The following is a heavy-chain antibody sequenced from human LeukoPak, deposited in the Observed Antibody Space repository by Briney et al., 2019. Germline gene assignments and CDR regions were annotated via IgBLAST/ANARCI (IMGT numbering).Heavy chain of an antibody. CDR1: GGSIRSGGYY. CDR2: ISYSGST. Sequence: PSRTLSPTCTVSGGSIRSGGYYWSWIRPHPGKGLWWIGDISYSGSTHYTPSLKSPITISVDTSQNQFSLQLSSVTAADTAVYCCARDTGYDILTGYYRVVMEVWGGRPTVTLSS. D-gene: IGHD3-9*01. V-gene: IGHV4-31*01. CDR3: ARDTGYDILTGYYRVVMEV. J-gene: IGHJ6*04.